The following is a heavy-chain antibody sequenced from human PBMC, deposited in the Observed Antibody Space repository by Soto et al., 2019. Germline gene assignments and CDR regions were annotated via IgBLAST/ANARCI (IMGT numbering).Heavy chain of an antibody. J-gene: IGHJ4*02. CDR1: GFTFSSYW. V-gene: IGHV3-74*01. CDR3: ASSYGYTYGSY. CDR2: INSDGSST. Sequence: PGGSLRLSCAASGFTFSSYWMHWVRQAPGKGLVWVSRINSDGSSTSYADSVKGRFTISRGNAKNTLYLQMNSLRAEDTAVYYCASSYGYTYGSYWGQGTLVTVSS. D-gene: IGHD5-18*01.